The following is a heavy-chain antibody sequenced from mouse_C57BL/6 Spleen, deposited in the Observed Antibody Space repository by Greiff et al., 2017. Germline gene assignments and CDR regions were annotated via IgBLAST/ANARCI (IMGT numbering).Heavy chain of an antibody. D-gene: IGHD2-1*01. CDR1: GFTFSDYG. V-gene: IGHV5-17*01. CDR3: AGGIYYLYFDY. Sequence: EVKVVESGGGLVKPGGSLKLSCAASGFTFSDYGMHWVRQAPEKGLEWVAYISSGSSTIYYADTVKGRFTISRDNAKNTLFLQMPSLRSEDTAMYYCAGGIYYLYFDYWGQGTTLTVSS. CDR2: ISSGSSTI. J-gene: IGHJ2*01.